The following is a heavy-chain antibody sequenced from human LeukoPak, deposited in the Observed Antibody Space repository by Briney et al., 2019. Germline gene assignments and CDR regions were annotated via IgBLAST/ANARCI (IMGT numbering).Heavy chain of an antibody. CDR1: GGXVRSGSYY. Sequence: SETLSLTCTASGGXVRSGSYYWSWIRQPPGRGLEWIGYIYYSGTTNYNPSLKSRLTISVDTSKNQFSLKLSSVTAADTAVYYCARDLHCFDGSCYYHYYGMDVWGQGTTLTVSS. J-gene: IGHJ6*02. CDR2: IYYSGTT. D-gene: IGHD2-15*01. CDR3: ARDLHCFDGSCYYHYYGMDV. V-gene: IGHV4-61*01.